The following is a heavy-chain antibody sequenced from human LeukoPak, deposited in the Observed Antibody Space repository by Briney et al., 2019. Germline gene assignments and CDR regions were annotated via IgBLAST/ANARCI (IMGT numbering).Heavy chain of an antibody. CDR2: IRYDGSNK. CDR3: AKEEYDFWSGSRFDY. V-gene: IGHV3-30*02. Sequence: GGSLRLSCAASGFTFSSYGMHWVRQAPGKGLEWVAFIRYDGSNKYYADSVKGRFTISRDNSKNTLYLQMNSLRAEDTAVYYCAKEEYDFWSGSRFDYWGQGTLVTVSS. J-gene: IGHJ4*02. D-gene: IGHD3-3*01. CDR1: GFTFSSYG.